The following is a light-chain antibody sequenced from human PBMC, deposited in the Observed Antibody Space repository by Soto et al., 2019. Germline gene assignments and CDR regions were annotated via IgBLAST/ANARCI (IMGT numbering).Light chain of an antibody. CDR3: QQYDNLPLT. CDR1: QDISNY. V-gene: IGKV1-33*01. J-gene: IGKJ4*01. CDR2: DAS. Sequence: IQLTPSPSSLSASVGDRVTITFQAIQDISNYLNWYQQKPGKAPKLLIYDASNLETGVPSRFSGSGSGTDFTFTISSLQPEDIATYYCQQYDNLPLTFGGGTKVDIK.